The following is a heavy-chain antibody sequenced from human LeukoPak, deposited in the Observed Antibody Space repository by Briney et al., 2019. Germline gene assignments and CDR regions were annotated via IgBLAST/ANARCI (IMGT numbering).Heavy chain of an antibody. CDR2: IKEDGGEE. Sequence: GGSLRLSCAASGFNFSDFWMTWVRQIPGKGLQWVANIKEDGGEEYHVDSVKGRFAISRDNAKNSLYLQMNSLRAEDTAVYYCARDRRSIAVDYWGQGTLVTVSS. CDR3: ARDRRSIAVDY. J-gene: IGHJ4*02. D-gene: IGHD6-6*01. CDR1: GFNFSDFW. V-gene: IGHV3-7*01.